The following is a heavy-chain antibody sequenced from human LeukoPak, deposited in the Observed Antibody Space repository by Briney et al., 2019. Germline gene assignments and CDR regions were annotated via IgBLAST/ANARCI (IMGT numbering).Heavy chain of an antibody. CDR1: GFISTDYW. D-gene: IGHD5-24*01. J-gene: IGHJ4*02. CDR2: ISGDDRGT. CDR3: AKGGDGYNYGSYFDY. Sequence: PGGSMRLSCAASGFISTDYWMHWVRQGPGKELVWVARISGDDRGTTYADSVKGRFTISRDNAKNTLYLQMNSLTAEDTAVYYCAKGGDGYNYGSYFDYWGQGTLVTVSS. V-gene: IGHV3-74*01.